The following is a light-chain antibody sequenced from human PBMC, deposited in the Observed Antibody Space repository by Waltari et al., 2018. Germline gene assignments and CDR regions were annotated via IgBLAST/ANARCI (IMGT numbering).Light chain of an antibody. Sequence: DTVMTQTPLSLSITPGEPASISCRSSRSLLESNGNTYLHWYLQKPGQSPKLLIYGGSNRASGVPDMFSGSGSGTDFTLKITKLEAEDVGIYYCVQTIAFPLTFGRGTKVEIK. J-gene: IGKJ4*01. CDR1: RSLLESNGNTY. V-gene: IGKV2-40*01. CDR3: VQTIAFPLT. CDR2: GGS.